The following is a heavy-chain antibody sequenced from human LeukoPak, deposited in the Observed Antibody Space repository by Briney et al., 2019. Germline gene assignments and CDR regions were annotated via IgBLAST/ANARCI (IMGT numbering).Heavy chain of an antibody. CDR2: INSDGSST. CDR3: ARPRYYYYMDV. J-gene: IGHJ6*03. CDR1: GFTFSSYW. Sequence: GGSLRLSCAASGFTFSSYWMHWVRQAPGKGLVWVSRINSDGSSTSYADSVKGRFTISRDNAKNTLYLQMNRLRAEDTAVYYCARPRYYYYMDVWGKGTTVTVSS. V-gene: IGHV3-74*01.